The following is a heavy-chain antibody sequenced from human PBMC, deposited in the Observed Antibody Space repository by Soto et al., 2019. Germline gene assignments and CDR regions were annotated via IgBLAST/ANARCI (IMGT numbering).Heavy chain of an antibody. CDR2: IYYSGST. V-gene: IGHV4-59*01. CDR1: GGSINAYF. Sequence: SXTLSLTCTVSGGSINAYFWTWIRQPPGKGLEWIGYIYYSGSTNYNPSLKSRVSISLHTSKNQFSLKLTSVTSADTAVYYCARGVDRQWADYWGQGTLVTVSS. D-gene: IGHD6-19*01. CDR3: ARGVDRQWADY. J-gene: IGHJ4*02.